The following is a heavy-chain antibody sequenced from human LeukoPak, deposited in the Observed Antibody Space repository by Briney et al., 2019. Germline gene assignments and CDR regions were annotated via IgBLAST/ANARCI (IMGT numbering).Heavy chain of an antibody. V-gene: IGHV3-30-3*01. CDR1: GFTFSSYA. CDR2: ISYDGSNK. J-gene: IGHJ4*02. CDR3: AGVGVASCGGDCYLGY. Sequence: GGSLRLSCAASGFTFSSYAMHWVRQAPGKGLEWVAVISYDGSNKYYADSVKGRFTISRDNSKNTLYLQMNSLRAEDTAVYYCAGVGVASCGGDCYLGYWGQGTLVTFSS. D-gene: IGHD2-21*02.